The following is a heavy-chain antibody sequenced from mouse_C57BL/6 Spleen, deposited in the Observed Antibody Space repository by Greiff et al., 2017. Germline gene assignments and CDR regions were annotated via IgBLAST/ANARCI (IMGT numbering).Heavy chain of an antibody. V-gene: IGHV5-16*01. CDR1: GFTFSDYY. CDR2: INYDGSST. J-gene: IGHJ4*01. CDR3: ARELRLFMDY. Sequence: DVQLVESEGGLVQPGSSVKLSCTASGFTFSDYYMPWVRQVPEKGLEWVANINYDGSSTYYLDSLKSRFIISRDNAKNILYLQMSSLKSEDTATYYCARELRLFMDYWGQGTSVTVSS. D-gene: IGHD3-2*02.